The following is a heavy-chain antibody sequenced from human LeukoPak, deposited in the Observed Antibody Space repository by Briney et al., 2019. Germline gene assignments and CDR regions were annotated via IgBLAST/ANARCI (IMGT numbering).Heavy chain of an antibody. V-gene: IGHV3-7*01. Sequence: GSLRLSCAASGFTFSSLWMTWVRQAPGKGLERVANIKQDGSANFYVDSVKGRFTISRDNAKTSLYLEMNSLRAEDTAVYYCARGPWYFDYWGQGALVTVSS. CDR1: GFTFSSLW. J-gene: IGHJ4*02. CDR3: ARGPWYFDY. CDR2: IKQDGSAN.